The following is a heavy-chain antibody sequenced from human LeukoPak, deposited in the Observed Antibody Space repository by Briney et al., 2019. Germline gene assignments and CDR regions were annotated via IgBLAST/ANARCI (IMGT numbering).Heavy chain of an antibody. V-gene: IGHV3-15*01. Sequence: KPGGSLRLSCAASGFTFSNAWMSWVRQAPGKGLEWVGRIKSKTDGGTTDYAAPVKGRFTISRDDSKNTLYLQMNSLKTEDTAVYYCTTDRTLQLWFPGYWGQGTLVTVSS. J-gene: IGHJ4*02. CDR2: IKSKTDGGTT. D-gene: IGHD5-18*01. CDR1: GFTFSNAW. CDR3: TTDRTLQLWFPGY.